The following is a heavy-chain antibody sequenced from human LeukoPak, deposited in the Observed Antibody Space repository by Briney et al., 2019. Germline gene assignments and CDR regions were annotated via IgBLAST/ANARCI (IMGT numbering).Heavy chain of an antibody. D-gene: IGHD3-3*01. CDR1: GGSISSYY. Sequence: SETLSLTCTVSGGSISSYYWGWIRQPPGKGLGWVGSIYYSGSTYYNPSLKSRVTISVDTSKNQFSLKLSSVTAADTAVYYCAAAPGSITIFGVVIMEGYFDYWGQGTLVTVSS. CDR2: IYYSGST. CDR3: AAAPGSITIFGVVIMEGYFDY. J-gene: IGHJ4*02. V-gene: IGHV4-39*07.